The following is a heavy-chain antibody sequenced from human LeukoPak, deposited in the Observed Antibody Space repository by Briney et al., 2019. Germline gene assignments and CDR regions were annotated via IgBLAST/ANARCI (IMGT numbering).Heavy chain of an antibody. CDR2: INPNSGGT. V-gene: IGHV1-2*04. J-gene: IGHJ6*02. D-gene: IGHD4-17*01. Sequence: ASVKVSCKASGYTYTGYYMHWVRQAPGQGLVWMGWINPNSGGTNYAQKFQGWVTMTRDTSISTAYMELSRLRSDDTAVYYCARDSGLAYGDYAHYYYGMDVWGQGTTVTVSS. CDR3: ARDSGLAYGDYAHYYYGMDV. CDR1: GYTYTGYY.